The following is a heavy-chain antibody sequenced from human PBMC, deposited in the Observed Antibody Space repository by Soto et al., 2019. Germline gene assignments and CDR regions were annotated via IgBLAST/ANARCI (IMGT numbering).Heavy chain of an antibody. V-gene: IGHV1-18*01. CDR1: GYTFTSYG. CDR2: INPYNGNT. CDR3: ARVGVGLAAPRVWPY. J-gene: IGHJ4*02. D-gene: IGHD6-13*01. Sequence: QVQLAQSGAEVKKPGASVKVSCKASGYTFTSYGISWVRQAPGQGLEWMAWINPYNGNTKYVEKFLGRVTVTTDTSTATAYMEVRSLTSDDTAVFYCARVGVGLAAPRVWPYWGQGTPVTVSS.